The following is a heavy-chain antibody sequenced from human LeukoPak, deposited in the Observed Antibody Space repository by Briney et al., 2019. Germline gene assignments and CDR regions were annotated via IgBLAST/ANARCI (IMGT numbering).Heavy chain of an antibody. D-gene: IGHD5-24*01. Sequence: GGSLRPSCAASGFTFSSYWMTWVRQAPGKGLQWVANIKQDGSVKYYVDSVKGRFTISRDNANNSLFLQINSLRADDTAVYYCARDRGDGGSPVDYWGQGTLVTVSS. CDR1: GFTFSSYW. V-gene: IGHV3-7*04. CDR2: IKQDGSVK. J-gene: IGHJ4*02. CDR3: ARDRGDGGSPVDY.